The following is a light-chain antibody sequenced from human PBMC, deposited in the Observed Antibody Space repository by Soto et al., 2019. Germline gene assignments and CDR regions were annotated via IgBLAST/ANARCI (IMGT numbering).Light chain of an antibody. V-gene: IGKV1-5*01. CDR3: QQYNNYST. Sequence: EIQMNQSPSTLSASVGDRVTITCRASQSISDWLAWFQLKPGKAPKLLIYDASSLESGVPSRFSGSGSGTEVTLTISSLQPDDLATYYCQQYNNYSTVGQGTKVDIK. CDR2: DAS. CDR1: QSISDW. J-gene: IGKJ1*01.